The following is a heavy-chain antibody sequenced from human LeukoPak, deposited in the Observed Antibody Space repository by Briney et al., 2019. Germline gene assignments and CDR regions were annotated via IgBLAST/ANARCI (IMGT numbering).Heavy chain of an antibody. J-gene: IGHJ4*02. D-gene: IGHD5-18*01. CDR1: GFSFSSYV. CDR2: IGRSGVDT. CDR3: VKHTGGVYGNSDS. V-gene: IGHV3-23*01. Sequence: GGSLRLSCAASGFSFSSYVMSWFRQAPGKGLEWVSTIGRSGVDTYYADSVKGRFTISKDSSYNTLQMNSLSGEDTAVYYCVKHTGGVYGNSDSWGQGTLVTVSS.